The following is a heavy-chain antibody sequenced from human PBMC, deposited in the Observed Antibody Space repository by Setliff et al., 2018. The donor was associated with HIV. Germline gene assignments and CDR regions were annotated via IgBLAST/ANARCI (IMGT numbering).Heavy chain of an antibody. CDR3: ARDLGSSSWYLYSYDAFDI. Sequence: SETLSLTCAVYGGSFSGYYWSWIRQPPGKGLEWIGYIYDSGKTKYNPSLKSRVTISEDRSKNQVSLKLSSMTAADTAVYYCARDLGSSSWYLYSYDAFDIWGQGTMVTVSS. J-gene: IGHJ3*02. D-gene: IGHD6-13*01. CDR2: IYDSGKT. V-gene: IGHV4-34*01. CDR1: GGSFSGYY.